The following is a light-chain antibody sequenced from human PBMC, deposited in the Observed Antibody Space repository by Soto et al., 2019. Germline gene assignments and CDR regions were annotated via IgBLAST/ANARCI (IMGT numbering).Light chain of an antibody. Sequence: IVMTQSPATLSVSPGERATLSCRASQNVNSHLAWYQQKRGQAPRLLIHGASTRATGIPARFSGSGSGTEFTLTISSLQSEDFAVYYCQQYNNWPPITFGQGTRLEIK. CDR3: QQYNNWPPIT. CDR2: GAS. J-gene: IGKJ5*01. CDR1: QNVNSH. V-gene: IGKV3-15*01.